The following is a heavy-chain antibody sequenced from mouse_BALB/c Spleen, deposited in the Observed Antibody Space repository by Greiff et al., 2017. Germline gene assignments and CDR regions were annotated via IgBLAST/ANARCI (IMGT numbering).Heavy chain of an antibody. Sequence: EVQRVESGPGLVKPSQSLSLTCTVTGYSITSDYAWNWIRQFPGNKLEWMGYISYSGSTSYNPSLKSRISITRDTSKNQFFLQLNSVTTEDTATYYCARSYRYWFAYWGQGTLVTVSA. J-gene: IGHJ3*01. CDR3: ARSYRYWFAY. V-gene: IGHV3-2*02. D-gene: IGHD2-14*01. CDR1: GYSITSDYA. CDR2: ISYSGST.